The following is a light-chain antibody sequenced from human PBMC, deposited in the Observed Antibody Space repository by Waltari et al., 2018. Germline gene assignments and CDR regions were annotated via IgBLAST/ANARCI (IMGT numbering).Light chain of an antibody. V-gene: IGLV2-14*03. CDR1: SVDIGGYHY. Sequence: QSALTQPASVSGSPGQSITISCTGTSVDIGGYHYVSWYQPHPGKAPKLMIYDVTRWPSGVSNRFSGSKSGNTASLTISGLQAEDEADYYCTSYTSTNTVIFGGGTKVTV. CDR2: DVT. CDR3: TSYTSTNTVI. J-gene: IGLJ2*01.